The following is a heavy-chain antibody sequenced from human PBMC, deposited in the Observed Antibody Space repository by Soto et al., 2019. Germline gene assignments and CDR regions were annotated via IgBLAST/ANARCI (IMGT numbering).Heavy chain of an antibody. Sequence: PSETLSLTCTVSGGSISSGPYSWGWIRQPPGKGLEWIGTFYYSGSTNYNPSLESRVTISVDTSKNQFSLKVSSVTAEDTAVYYCAKFQEAETRYCSGGSCYSGSYSYYGMDVWGQGTTVTVSS. V-gene: IGHV4-39*07. CDR1: GGSISSGPYS. J-gene: IGHJ6*02. D-gene: IGHD2-15*01. CDR2: FYYSGST. CDR3: AKFQEAETRYCSGGSCYSGSYSYYGMDV.